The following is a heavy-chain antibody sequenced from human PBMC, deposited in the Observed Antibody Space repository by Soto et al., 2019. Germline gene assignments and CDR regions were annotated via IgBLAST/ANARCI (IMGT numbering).Heavy chain of an antibody. CDR1: GLTFSSYG. V-gene: IGHV3-30*03. Sequence: QVQLVESGGGVVQPARSLSLSCAASGLTFSSYGMHWVRQAPGKGLEWVAVISYDGSDKYYADSVKGRLTISSDNSKNRMFLQMNSLRAEATGVYYGARGYCSSNTCSTDYWGQGTLVTFSS. D-gene: IGHD2-2*02. J-gene: IGHJ4*02. CDR3: ARGYCSSNTCSTDY. CDR2: ISYDGSDK.